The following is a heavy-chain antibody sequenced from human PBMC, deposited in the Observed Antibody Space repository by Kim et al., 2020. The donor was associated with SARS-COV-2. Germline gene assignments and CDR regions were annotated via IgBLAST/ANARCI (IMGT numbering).Heavy chain of an antibody. CDR2: VSHDGSNE. CDR1: GFTFSSFV. J-gene: IGHJ6*02. CDR3: AKDHDYINYYYGIDV. Sequence: SLRLSCAASGFTFSSFVMHWVRQAPGKGLEWLALVSHDGSNEYYGDSVKGRFTISRDNSKNTLYLQMNNLRAEDTAMNYFAKDHDYINYYYGIDVWGQG. V-gene: IGHV3-30*18. D-gene: IGHD4-4*01.